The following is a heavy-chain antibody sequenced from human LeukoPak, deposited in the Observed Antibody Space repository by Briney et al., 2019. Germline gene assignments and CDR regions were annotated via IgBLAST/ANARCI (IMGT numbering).Heavy chain of an antibody. CDR2: INHSGST. V-gene: IGHV4-34*01. CDR1: GGSFSGYY. CDR3: ARAVGGAEAEIFDY. D-gene: IGHD6-13*01. J-gene: IGHJ4*02. Sequence: PSETLSLTCSVYGGSFSGYYWSWIRQPPGKGLEWIGEINHSGSTNYNPSLKSRVTISVDTSKNQFSLKLSSVTAADTAVYYCARAVGGAEAEIFDYWGQGTLVTVSS.